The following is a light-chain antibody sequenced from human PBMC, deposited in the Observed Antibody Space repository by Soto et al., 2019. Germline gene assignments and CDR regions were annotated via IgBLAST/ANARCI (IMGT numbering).Light chain of an antibody. CDR2: GAS. V-gene: IGKV3-15*01. J-gene: IGKJ1*01. Sequence: EIVMTQSPATLSVSPGERATLSCRASQSVSSNLAWYQQKPGQAPRLLIYGASTRATGIPARFSGTESGTEFTLTISSLQSEDFAVYYCQQYHNSAWKFGQGTKVDIK. CDR1: QSVSSN. CDR3: QQYHNSAWK.